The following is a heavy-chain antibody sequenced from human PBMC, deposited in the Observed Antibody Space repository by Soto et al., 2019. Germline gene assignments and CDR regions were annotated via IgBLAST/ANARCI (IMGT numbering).Heavy chain of an antibody. D-gene: IGHD3-22*01. CDR1: GFTFSSYA. CDR2: ISGSGGST. CDR3: AKGGRLLVPLYYFDY. J-gene: IGHJ4*02. Sequence: EVRLLESGGGLVQPGGSLRLSCAASGFTFSSYAMSWVRQAPGKGLEWVSAISGSGGSTHYADSVKGRFTISRDNSKNTLYLQMNSLRAEDTAVYYCAKGGRLLVPLYYFDYWGQGTLVTVSS. V-gene: IGHV3-23*01.